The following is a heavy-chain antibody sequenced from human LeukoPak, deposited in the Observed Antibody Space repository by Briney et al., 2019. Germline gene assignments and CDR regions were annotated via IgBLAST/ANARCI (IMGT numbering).Heavy chain of an antibody. CDR1: GFTFNTYG. Sequence: PGRSLRLSCAASGFTFNTYGMHWVRQAPGKGLEWVAVISFDGRHKYYEDSVKGRFTISRDNSKNTLYLQMNSLRAEDTAVYYCAKTSSVMPTVTMYFDFWGQGSLVTVSS. V-gene: IGHV3-30*18. CDR3: AKTSSVMPTVTMYFDF. J-gene: IGHJ4*02. D-gene: IGHD4-17*01. CDR2: ISFDGRHK.